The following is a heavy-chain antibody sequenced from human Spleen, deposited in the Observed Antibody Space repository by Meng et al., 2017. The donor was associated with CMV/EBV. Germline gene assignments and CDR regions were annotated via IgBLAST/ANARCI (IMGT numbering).Heavy chain of an antibody. CDR1: GYTFTSYY. CDR2: INPSGGSA. V-gene: IGHV1-46*01. D-gene: IGHD2-2*01. Sequence: ASVKVSCKASGYTFTSYYMHWVRQAPGQGLEWMGVINPSGGSASYAQKFQGRVTMTRDTSTSTVYMEVSSLRSEDTAVYYCARLVVPSATIYYFDYWGQGTLVTVSS. CDR3: ARLVVPSATIYYFDY. J-gene: IGHJ4*02.